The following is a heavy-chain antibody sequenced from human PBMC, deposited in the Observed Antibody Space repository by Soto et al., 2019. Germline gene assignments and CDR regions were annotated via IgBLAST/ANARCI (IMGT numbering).Heavy chain of an antibody. Sequence: EVQLLESGGGLVQPGGSLRLSCAASGFTFSSYAMSWVRQAPGKGLEWVSAISGSGGSTYYADSVKGRFTISRDNSKNTLYLPMNSLRAEDTAVYYCAKTRREQWLVSGGWFDPWGQGTLVTVSS. J-gene: IGHJ5*02. CDR1: GFTFSSYA. CDR3: AKTRREQWLVSGGWFDP. CDR2: ISGSGGST. V-gene: IGHV3-23*01. D-gene: IGHD6-19*01.